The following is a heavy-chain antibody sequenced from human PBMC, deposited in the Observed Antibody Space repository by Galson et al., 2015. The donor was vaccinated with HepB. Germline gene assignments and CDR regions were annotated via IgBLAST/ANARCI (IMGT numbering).Heavy chain of an antibody. Sequence: SLRLSCAASGFTFSSYWMSWVRQAPGKGLEWVANIKQDGSEKYYVDSVKGRFTISRDNAKNSLYLQMNSLRAEDTAVYYCAREGYWDLWSGYPAAFDYWGQGTLVTVSS. CDR3: AREGYWDLWSGYPAAFDY. CDR2: IKQDGSEK. V-gene: IGHV3-7*01. D-gene: IGHD3-3*01. CDR1: GFTFSSYW. J-gene: IGHJ4*02.